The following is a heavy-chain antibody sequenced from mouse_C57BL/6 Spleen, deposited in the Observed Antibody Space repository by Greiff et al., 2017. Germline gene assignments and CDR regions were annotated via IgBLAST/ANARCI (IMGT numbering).Heavy chain of an antibody. CDR3: ARRGGNVLFDY. V-gene: IGHV5-9*01. CDR2: ISGGGGNT. Sequence: EVKLMESGGGLVKPGGSLKLSCAASGFTFSSYTMSWVRQTPGKRLEWVATISGGGGNTYYPDSVKGRFTISRDNAKNTLYLQMSSLRSEDTALYYCARRGGNVLFDYWGQGTTLTVSS. J-gene: IGHJ2*01. D-gene: IGHD1-1*02. CDR1: GFTFSSYT.